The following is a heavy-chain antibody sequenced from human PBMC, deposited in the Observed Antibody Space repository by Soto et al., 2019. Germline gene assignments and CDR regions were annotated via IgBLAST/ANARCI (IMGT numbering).Heavy chain of an antibody. V-gene: IGHV3-30-3*01. CDR2: ISYDGSNK. CDR1: GFTFSSYA. CDR3: ARDPRGIQLRLLPGSHYDY. Sequence: QVQLVESGGGVVQPGRSLRLSCAASGFTFSSYAMHWVRQAPGKGLEWVAVISYDGSNKYYADSVKGRFTISRDNSKNTLYLQMNSLRAEDTAVYYCARDPRGIQLRLLPGSHYDYWGQGTLVTVSS. J-gene: IGHJ4*02. D-gene: IGHD5-18*01.